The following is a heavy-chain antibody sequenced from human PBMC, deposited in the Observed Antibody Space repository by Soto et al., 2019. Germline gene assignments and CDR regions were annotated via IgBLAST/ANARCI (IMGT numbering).Heavy chain of an antibody. CDR2: IYHSGST. CDR1: SGSISSSNW. CDR3: ARGLSWSGYYRNYYYMDV. J-gene: IGHJ6*03. Sequence: SETLSLTCAVSSGSISSSNWWSWVRQPPGKGLEWIGEIYHSGSTNYNPSLKSRVTISVDKSKNHFSLKLSSVTAADTAVYYFARGLSWSGYYRNYYYMDVWGKGTTVTVSS. V-gene: IGHV4-4*02. D-gene: IGHD3-3*01.